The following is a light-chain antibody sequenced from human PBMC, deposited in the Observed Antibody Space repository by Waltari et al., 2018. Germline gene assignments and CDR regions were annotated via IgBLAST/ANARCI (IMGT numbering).Light chain of an antibody. Sequence: DIVMTQTPLSSSVTLGQPASISCRSSQSLVHADGNSYLSWLQQRPGQPPRLLIYKSSKRFSVVPDRVSGSGEGTDITLEISRVEAEDGGVDYCMQGTHLRTFGQGTKVEIK. J-gene: IGKJ1*01. V-gene: IGKV2-24*01. CDR2: KSS. CDR3: MQGTHLRT. CDR1: QSLVHADGNSY.